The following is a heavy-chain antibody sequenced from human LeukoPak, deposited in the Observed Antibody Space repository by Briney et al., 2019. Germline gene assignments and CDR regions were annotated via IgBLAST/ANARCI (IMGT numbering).Heavy chain of an antibody. V-gene: IGHV4-39*07. Sequence: SATLSLTCTVSGGSISSSSYYWGWIRQPPGKGLGWIGSIYYSGSTYYNPSLKSRVTMSVDTSKNQFFLKLSSVTAADTAVYYCARDSSSWYAGVTYYFDYWGQGTLVTVSS. D-gene: IGHD6-13*01. CDR1: GGSISSSSYY. CDR2: IYYSGST. CDR3: ARDSSSWYAGVTYYFDY. J-gene: IGHJ4*02.